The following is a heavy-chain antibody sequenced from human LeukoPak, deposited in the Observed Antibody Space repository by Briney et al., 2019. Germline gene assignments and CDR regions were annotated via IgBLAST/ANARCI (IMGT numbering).Heavy chain of an antibody. CDR3: ARGNGYNRLDY. CDR1: GFTFSSYA. D-gene: IGHD5-24*01. V-gene: IGHV3-30-3*01. J-gene: IGHJ4*02. CDR2: ISYDGSNK. Sequence: GGSLRLSCAASGFTFSSYAMHWVRQAPGKGLEWVAVISYDGSNKYCADSVKGRFTISRDNSKNTLYLQMNSLRAEDTAVYYCARGNGYNRLDYWGQGTLVTVSS.